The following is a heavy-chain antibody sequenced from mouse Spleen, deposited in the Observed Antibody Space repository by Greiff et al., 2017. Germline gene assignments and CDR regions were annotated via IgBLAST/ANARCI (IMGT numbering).Heavy chain of an antibody. CDR2: ISYDGSN. Sequence: DVKLQESGPGLVKPSQSLSLTCSVTGYSITSGYYWNWIRQFPGNKLEWMGYISYDGSNNYNPSLKNRISITRDTSKNQFFLKLNSVTTEDTATYYCARPLIHLGAMDYWGQGTSVTVSS. V-gene: IGHV3-6*01. D-gene: IGHD3-3*01. CDR1: GYSITSGYY. CDR3: ARPLIHLGAMDY. J-gene: IGHJ4*01.